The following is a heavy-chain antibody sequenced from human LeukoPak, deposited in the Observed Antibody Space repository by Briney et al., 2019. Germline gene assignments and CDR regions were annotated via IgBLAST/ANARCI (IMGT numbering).Heavy chain of an antibody. V-gene: IGHV3-21*01. Sequence: PGGSLRLSCAASGFTFSTYEMNWVRQAPGKAMEWVSSITRSGTYIFYADSVKGRFTISRDNAKNSLYLQMDSLGPEDTAVYYCARDPYSGNYGNDYYYYMDVWGKGTTVTISS. CDR3: ARDPYSGNYGNDYYYYMDV. J-gene: IGHJ6*03. CDR2: ITRSGTYI. D-gene: IGHD1-26*01. CDR1: GFTFSTYE.